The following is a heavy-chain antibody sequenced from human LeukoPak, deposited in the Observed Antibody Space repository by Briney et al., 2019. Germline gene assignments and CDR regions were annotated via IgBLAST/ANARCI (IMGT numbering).Heavy chain of an antibody. Sequence: GSLRLSCAASGFTFSKYWMLWVRQAPEKGLEFVANIKEDGSEKHYVDSVKGRFTISRDNAKNTLYLQMNSLRAEDTAVYYCARGSGWSHYYYMDVWGKGTTVTVSS. CDR1: GFTFSKYW. J-gene: IGHJ6*03. CDR3: ARGSGWSHYYYMDV. D-gene: IGHD6-19*01. V-gene: IGHV3-7*03. CDR2: IKEDGSEK.